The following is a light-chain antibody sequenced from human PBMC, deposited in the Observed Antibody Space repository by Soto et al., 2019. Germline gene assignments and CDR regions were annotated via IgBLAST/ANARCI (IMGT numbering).Light chain of an antibody. J-gene: IGKJ2*01. Sequence: EIVLTQSPGTLSLSPGERATLSCRASQSFRSSYLAWYQQKPGQAPRLLIYGASSRATDIPDRFSGSRSGTDFTLTISRLEPEDFAVYYCQQYGSSPPMYTFGQGTKLEIK. CDR1: QSFRSSY. CDR3: QQYGSSPPMYT. CDR2: GAS. V-gene: IGKV3-20*01.